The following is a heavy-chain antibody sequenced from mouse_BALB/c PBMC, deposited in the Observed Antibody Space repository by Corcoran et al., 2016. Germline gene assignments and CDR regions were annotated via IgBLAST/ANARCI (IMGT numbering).Heavy chain of an antibody. CDR3: ARGDYGNYLGAY. J-gene: IGHJ3*01. CDR2: INTHSGVP. V-gene: IGHV9-4*02. Sequence: QNQLVQSGPELKKPGETVRISCKASGYTFTTAGMQWVQKMPGKGLKWIGWINTHSGVPKYAEDFKGRFAFSLETSASTAYLQISNLKNEDTATYFCARGDYGNYLGAYWGQGTLVTVSA. CDR1: GYTFTTAG. D-gene: IGHD2-1*01.